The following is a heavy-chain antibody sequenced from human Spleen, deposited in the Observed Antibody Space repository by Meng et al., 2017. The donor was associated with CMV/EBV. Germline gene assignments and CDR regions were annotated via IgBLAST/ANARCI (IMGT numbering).Heavy chain of an antibody. CDR2: INPNSGGA. Sequence: ASVKVSCKASGYTFTDYYIHWVRQAPGQGLEWMGWINPNSGGANYVQKFQGRVTMTRDTSISTAYMELRSLRSDDTAVYYCARVTVLYGMDVWGQGTTVTVSS. CDR3: ARVTVLYGMDV. CDR1: GYTFTDYY. J-gene: IGHJ6*02. D-gene: IGHD1-20*01. V-gene: IGHV1-2*02.